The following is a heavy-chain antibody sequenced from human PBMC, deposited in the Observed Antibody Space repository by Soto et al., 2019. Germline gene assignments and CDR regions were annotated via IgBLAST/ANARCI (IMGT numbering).Heavy chain of an antibody. CDR1: GFTFSSYG. Sequence: PGGSLRLSCAASGFTFSSYGMHWVRQAPGKGLEWVAVIWYDGSNKYYADSVKGRFTISRDNSKNTLYLQMNSLRAEDTAVYYCARDGGFTVTTHLEYWGQGTLVTVSS. CDR2: IWYDGSNK. CDR3: ARDGGFTVTTHLEY. J-gene: IGHJ4*02. V-gene: IGHV3-33*01. D-gene: IGHD4-17*01.